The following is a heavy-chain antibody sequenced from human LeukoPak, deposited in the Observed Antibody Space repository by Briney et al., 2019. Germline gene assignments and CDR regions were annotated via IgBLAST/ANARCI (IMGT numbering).Heavy chain of an antibody. CDR2: INSKGGGT. CDR1: GFTFGTYS. Sequence: PGGSLRLSCAASGFTFGTYSMHWVRQAPGKGLESVSAINSKGGGTYYANSVKGRFTISRDNSKNTLYLQMGSLRAEDMAVYYCTRVQYSSSVSYYYYYYYMDVWGKGTTVTVSS. D-gene: IGHD6-6*01. V-gene: IGHV3-64*01. J-gene: IGHJ6*03. CDR3: TRVQYSSSVSYYYYYYYMDV.